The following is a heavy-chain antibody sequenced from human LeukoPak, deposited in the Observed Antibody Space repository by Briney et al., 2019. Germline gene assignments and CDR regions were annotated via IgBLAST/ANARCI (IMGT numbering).Heavy chain of an antibody. CDR2: ISCDGSNK. V-gene: IGHV3-30*04. CDR1: GFTFSSYA. J-gene: IGHJ4*02. D-gene: IGHD2-8*01. CDR3: AKDLGGVCYFDY. Sequence: PGGSLRLSCAASGFTFSSYAMHWVRQAPGKGLEWVALISCDGSNKYYADSVKGRFTISRDNSKNPLYLQMNSLRAEHTAVYYCAKDLGGVCYFDYWGQGTLVTVSS.